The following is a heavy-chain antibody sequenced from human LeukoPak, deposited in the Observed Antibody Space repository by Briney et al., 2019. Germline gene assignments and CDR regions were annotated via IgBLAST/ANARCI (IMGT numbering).Heavy chain of an antibody. D-gene: IGHD4-11*01. CDR3: ARVRGGLQEFDY. Sequence: PSETLSLTCAVYGGSFSGYYWSWIRQPPGKGLEWIGEINHSGSTTSLKSRVTIVDTSKNQFSLKLSSVTAADTAVYYCARVRGGLQEFDYWGQGTLVTVSS. V-gene: IGHV4-34*01. CDR2: INHSGST. J-gene: IGHJ4*02. CDR1: GGSFSGYY.